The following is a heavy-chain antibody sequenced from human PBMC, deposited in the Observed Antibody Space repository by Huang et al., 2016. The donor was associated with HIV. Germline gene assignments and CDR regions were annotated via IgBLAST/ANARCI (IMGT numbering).Heavy chain of an antibody. J-gene: IGHJ4*02. CDR1: GVTFSSYW. CDR3: ARGGTYSGWWQDY. D-gene: IGHD6-19*01. V-gene: IGHV3-7*01. CDR2: IKQDGSEK. Sequence: EVQLVESGGGLVQPGGSLRLSCVASGVTFSSYWMSWVRQAPGKGLEGVANIKQDGSEKDYVDSVKGRFTISRDNAKNSLYLQRNSLRAEDTAVYYCARGGTYSGWWQDYWGQGTLVTVSS.